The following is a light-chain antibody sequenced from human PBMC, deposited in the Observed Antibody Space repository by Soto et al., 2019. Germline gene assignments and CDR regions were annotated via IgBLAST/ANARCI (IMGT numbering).Light chain of an antibody. CDR3: QQYNTYPV. J-gene: IGKJ1*01. V-gene: IGKV1-5*01. Sequence: DIQMTQSPSSLYASVGDRVTITCRASQTISGYLNWYQQKPGKAPELLIYDASSLKSGVPSRFSGSGSGTEFTLTISSLQPDDFATYYCQQYNTYPVFGQGTKVDIK. CDR1: QTISGY. CDR2: DAS.